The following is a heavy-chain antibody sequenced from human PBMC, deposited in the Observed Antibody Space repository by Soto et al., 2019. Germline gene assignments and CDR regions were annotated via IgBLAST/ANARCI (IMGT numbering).Heavy chain of an antibody. V-gene: IGHV1-69*01. Sequence: QVQLVQSGAEVKKPGSSVKVSCKASGGTFSSYAISWVRQAPGQGLEWMGGIIPIFGTANYAQKFQGRVTITADESTSTAYMDLSSLRSEDTAVYYCARERIAGPHNWFDPWGQGTLVTVSS. CDR2: IIPIFGTA. J-gene: IGHJ5*02. CDR3: ARERIAGPHNWFDP. D-gene: IGHD6-13*01. CDR1: GGTFSSYA.